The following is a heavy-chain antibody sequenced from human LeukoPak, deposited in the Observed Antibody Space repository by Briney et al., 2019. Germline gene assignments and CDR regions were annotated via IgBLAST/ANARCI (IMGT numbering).Heavy chain of an antibody. D-gene: IGHD6-13*01. CDR3: ARGRSVGYSSSWYYFDY. CDR2: ISHSGST. V-gene: IGHV4-34*01. CDR1: GGSISSYY. J-gene: IGHJ4*02. Sequence: SETLSLTCTVSGGSISSYYWSWIRQPPGKGLEWIGEISHSGSTNYNPSLKSRVTISVDTSKNQFSLKLSSVTAADTAVYYCARGRSVGYSSSWYYFDYWGQGTLVTVSS.